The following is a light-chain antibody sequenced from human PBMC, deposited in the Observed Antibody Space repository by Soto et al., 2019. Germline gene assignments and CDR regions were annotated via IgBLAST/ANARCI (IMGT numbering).Light chain of an antibody. CDR2: GAS. V-gene: IGKV3-20*01. J-gene: IGKJ1*01. Sequence: EIVLTQSPGTLSLSPGERATLPCRASQSVSSSRLAWYRQKPGQAPRLLIYGASGRATGIPDRFSGSGSGTDFTLTISRLEPEDFAVYYCQQYGSSPETFGQGTKVDIK. CDR1: QSVSSSR. CDR3: QQYGSSPET.